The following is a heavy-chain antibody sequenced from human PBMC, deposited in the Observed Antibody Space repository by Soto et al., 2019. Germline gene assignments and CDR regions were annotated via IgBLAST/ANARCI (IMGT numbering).Heavy chain of an antibody. V-gene: IGHV3-23*01. CDR1: GVTFSSYA. J-gene: IGHJ4*02. CDR2: ISGSGGST. CDR3: AKDCSGGSCYPFREFYGFDY. Sequence: PGGSLRLSCAASGVTFSSYAMSWVRQAPGKGLEWVSAISGSGGSTYYADSVKGRFTISRDNSKNTLYLQMNSLRAEDTAVYYCAKDCSGGSCYPFREFYGFDYWGQGTLVTVSS. D-gene: IGHD2-15*01.